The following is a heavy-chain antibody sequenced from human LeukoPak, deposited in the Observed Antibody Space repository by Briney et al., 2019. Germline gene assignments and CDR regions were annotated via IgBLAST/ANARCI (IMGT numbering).Heavy chain of an antibody. J-gene: IGHJ6*02. D-gene: IGHD6-19*01. V-gene: IGHV4-39*01. CDR3: ARAWYSSGWYDYYYGMDV. CDR1: GGSISNNNYH. CDR2: IFYSGTS. Sequence: SETLSLTCTVSGGSISNNNYHWGWIRQPPGKGLEWIGSIFYSGTSYYNPSLKSRVTISVDTSKNQFSLKLSSVTAADTAVYYCARAWYSSGWYDYYYGMDVWGQGTTVTVSS.